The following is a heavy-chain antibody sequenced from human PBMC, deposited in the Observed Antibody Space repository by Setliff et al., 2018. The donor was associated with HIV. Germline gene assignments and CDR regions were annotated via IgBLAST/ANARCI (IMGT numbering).Heavy chain of an antibody. D-gene: IGHD2-8*02. CDR2: IYYNGNA. Sequence: PSETLSLTCAVSGGSMRSSGYSWTWIRQAPGKGLEWVGYIYYNGNAYYNPSLKSRVTISVDTSKNQFSLKLNSVTAADTAVYYCTVYNTGSSKDHYWGQGTPVTVSS. V-gene: IGHV4-30-2*01. CDR3: TVYNTGSSKDHY. J-gene: IGHJ4*02. CDR1: GGSMRSSGYS.